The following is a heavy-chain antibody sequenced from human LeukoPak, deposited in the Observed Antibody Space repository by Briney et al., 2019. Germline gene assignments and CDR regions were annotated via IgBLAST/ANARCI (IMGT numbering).Heavy chain of an antibody. CDR3: ARRQESYDSSGYQKPRAEYSQH. D-gene: IGHD3-22*01. CDR1: GGTFSSYT. V-gene: IGHV1-69*02. CDR2: IIPILGIA. Sequence: ASVKVSCKASGGTFSSYTISWVRQAPGQGLEWMGRIIPILGIANYAQKFQGRVTITADKSTSTAYMELSSLRSEDTAVYYCARRQESYDSSGYQKPRAEYSQHWGQGTLVTVSS. J-gene: IGHJ1*01.